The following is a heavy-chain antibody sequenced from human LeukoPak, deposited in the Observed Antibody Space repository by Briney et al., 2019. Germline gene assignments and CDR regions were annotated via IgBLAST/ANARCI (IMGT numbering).Heavy chain of an antibody. Sequence: TSETLSLTCTVSGGSISSGSYYWNWIRQPAGKGPEWIGRIYTSGSTNYNPSLKSRITISLDTSKNQFSLKVSSVTAADTSLYFCARRRRLRWLQYTPAFDVWGQGTMVTVSS. CDR1: GGSISSGSYY. J-gene: IGHJ3*01. V-gene: IGHV4-61*02. D-gene: IGHD5-24*01. CDR2: IYTSGST. CDR3: ARRRRLRWLQYTPAFDV.